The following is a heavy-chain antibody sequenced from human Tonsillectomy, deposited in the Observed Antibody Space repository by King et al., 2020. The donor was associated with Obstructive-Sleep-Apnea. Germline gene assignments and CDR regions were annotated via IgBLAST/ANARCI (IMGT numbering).Heavy chain of an antibody. V-gene: IGHV1-24*01. J-gene: IGHJ6*02. CDR1: GYTLNGLS. D-gene: IGHD1-1*01. CDR3: ATVGPPFIXLERYYYHMDV. CDR2: FDPEDGET. Sequence: QLVQSGAEVKKPGASVKVSCKVSGYTLNGLSMHWVRQAPGKGLEWMGGFDPEDGETVYSQKFQGRVTVTEDPSTDTAYMELGSLRSEDTAVYYCATVGPPFIXLERYYYHMDVXGQGTTVIVSS.